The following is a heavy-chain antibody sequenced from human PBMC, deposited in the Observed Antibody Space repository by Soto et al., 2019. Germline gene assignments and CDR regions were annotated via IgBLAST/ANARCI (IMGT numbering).Heavy chain of an antibody. Sequence: TLSLTCTVSGGSISSYYWSWIRQPPGKGLEWIGYIYYSGSTNYNPSLKSRVTISVDTSKNQFSLKLSSVTAADTAVYYCARHSAQYGSGSYYNHFDYWGQGTLVTVSS. CDR2: IYYSGST. CDR1: GGSISSYY. V-gene: IGHV4-59*08. J-gene: IGHJ4*02. D-gene: IGHD3-10*01. CDR3: ARHSAQYGSGSYYNHFDY.